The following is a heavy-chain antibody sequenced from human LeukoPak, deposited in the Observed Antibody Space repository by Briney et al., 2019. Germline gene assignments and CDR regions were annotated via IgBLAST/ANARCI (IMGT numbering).Heavy chain of an antibody. J-gene: IGHJ6*02. Sequence: SETLSLTCTVSGGSISSYYWSWIRQPPGKGLEWIGYIYYNGNTYYIPSLSSRLTISIDTSKSQFSLRLSSVTAADTAVYYCAGLLMVRGVKVAMDVWGQGTTVTVPS. V-gene: IGHV4-59*06. CDR1: GGSISSYY. CDR3: AGLLMVRGVKVAMDV. D-gene: IGHD3-10*01. CDR2: IYYNGNT.